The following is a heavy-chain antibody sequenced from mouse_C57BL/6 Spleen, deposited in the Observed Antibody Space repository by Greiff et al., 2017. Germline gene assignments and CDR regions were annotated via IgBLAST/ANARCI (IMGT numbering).Heavy chain of an antibody. J-gene: IGHJ2*01. Sequence: EVKLMESGGGLVKPGGSLKLSCAASGFTFSDYGMHWVRQAPEKGLEWVAYISSGSSTIYYADTVKGRFTISRDNAKNTLFLQMTSLRSEDTAMYYCARDGYYGDYFDYWGQGTTLTVSS. V-gene: IGHV5-17*01. CDR1: GFTFSDYG. CDR3: ARDGYYGDYFDY. D-gene: IGHD2-3*01. CDR2: ISSGSSTI.